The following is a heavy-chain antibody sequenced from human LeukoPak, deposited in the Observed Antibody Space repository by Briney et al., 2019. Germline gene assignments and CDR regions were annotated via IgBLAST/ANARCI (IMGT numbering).Heavy chain of an antibody. CDR2: VHTSGST. J-gene: IGHJ4*02. D-gene: IGHD4-17*01. CDR3: ARDLYGDYGVFDY. CDR1: GGSISDYY. V-gene: IGHV4-4*07. Sequence: SETLSLTCTVSGGSISDYYWSWIRQPAGNGLEWIGRVHTSGSTNYNPSLKSRVTMSVDTSKNQFSLRLSTVTAADTAVYYCARDLYGDYGVFDYWGQGTLVTVSS.